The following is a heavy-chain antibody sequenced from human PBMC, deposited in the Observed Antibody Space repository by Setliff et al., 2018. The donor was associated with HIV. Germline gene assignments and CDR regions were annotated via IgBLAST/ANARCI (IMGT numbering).Heavy chain of an antibody. D-gene: IGHD1-1*01. CDR2: ISSTGSAR. CDR1: GFTPSDYY. Sequence: PGGSLRLSCEGSGFTPSDYYMNWIRQAPGKGLEWISYISSTGSARHYADSVQGRFSISRDNAKKSLYLQMNNLRAEDSAVYYCVATGTLFYLYRDIWGKGTTVTVS. J-gene: IGHJ6*03. V-gene: IGHV3-11*01. CDR3: VATGTLFYLYRDI.